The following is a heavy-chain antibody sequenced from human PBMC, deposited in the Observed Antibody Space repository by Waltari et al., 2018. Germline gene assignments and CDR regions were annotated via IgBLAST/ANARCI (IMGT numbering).Heavy chain of an antibody. Sequence: EVQLVESGGGLVKPGGSLRLSCSASGFPFSSYSMNWFRQAPGKGLEWVSSISSSSSYIYYADSVKGRFTISRDNAKNSLYLQMNSLRAEDTAVYYCARDAGEMDFDYWGQGTLVTVSS. D-gene: IGHD3-10*01. CDR2: ISSSSSYI. CDR3: ARDAGEMDFDY. V-gene: IGHV3-21*01. CDR1: GFPFSSYS. J-gene: IGHJ4*02.